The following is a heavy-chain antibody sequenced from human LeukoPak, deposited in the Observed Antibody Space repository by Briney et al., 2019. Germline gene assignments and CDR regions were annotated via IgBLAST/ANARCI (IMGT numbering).Heavy chain of an antibody. D-gene: IGHD1-26*01. CDR2: IYHSGST. CDR1: GGSISSSNW. CDR3: ARHEGSTGGYNWFDP. J-gene: IGHJ5*02. Sequence: SETLSLTCAVSGGSISSSNWWSWVRQPPGKGLEWIGEIYHSGSTNYNPSLKSRVTISVDKSKNQFSLKLSSVTAADTAVYYCARHEGSTGGYNWFDPWGQGTLVTVSS. V-gene: IGHV4-4*02.